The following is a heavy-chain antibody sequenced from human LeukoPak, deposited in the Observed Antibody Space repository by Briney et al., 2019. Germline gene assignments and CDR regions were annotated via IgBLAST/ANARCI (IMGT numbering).Heavy chain of an antibody. CDR2: IYYSGST. Sequence: PSETLSLTCTVSGGSIRSYYWSWIRQPPGKGLEWIAYIYYSGSTNYNPSLKSRVTISVDTSKNQFSLKLSSVTAADTAMYYCARGGGGSWYGTVDYWGQGTLVTVSS. D-gene: IGHD6-13*01. CDR3: ARGGGGSWYGTVDY. CDR1: GGSIRSYY. V-gene: IGHV4-59*01. J-gene: IGHJ4*02.